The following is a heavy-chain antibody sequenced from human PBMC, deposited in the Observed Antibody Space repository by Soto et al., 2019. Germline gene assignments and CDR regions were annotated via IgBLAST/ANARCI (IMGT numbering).Heavy chain of an antibody. D-gene: IGHD3-10*01. CDR2: IGGSGGST. CDR3: AKSESGALNDRFEI. CDR1: GFTFSNSA. V-gene: IGHV3-23*01. Sequence: GGSLRLSCVASGFTFSNSAMNWVRQAPGKGLEWASLIGGSGGSTYYADSVKGRFTISRDNSKNTLYLQLSSLRAEDTAVYYCAKSESGALNDRFEIWGQGTMVTVSS. J-gene: IGHJ3*02.